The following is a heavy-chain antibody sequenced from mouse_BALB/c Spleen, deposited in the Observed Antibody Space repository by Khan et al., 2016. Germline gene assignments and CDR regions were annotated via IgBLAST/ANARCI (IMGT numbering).Heavy chain of an antibody. CDR2: ISCYDGAT. V-gene: IGHV1S34*01. D-gene: IGHD2-4*01. Sequence: LVKTGASVKISCKASGYSFTGYYIHWVKQSPGKGLEWIGYISCYDGATNYNQKFRGQATFTVDTSSSTAYMQFNSLTSEDSSFYYGARADYDGYYAMDYWGQGTSDTVSS. J-gene: IGHJ4*01. CDR3: ARADYDGYYAMDY. CDR1: GYSFTGYY.